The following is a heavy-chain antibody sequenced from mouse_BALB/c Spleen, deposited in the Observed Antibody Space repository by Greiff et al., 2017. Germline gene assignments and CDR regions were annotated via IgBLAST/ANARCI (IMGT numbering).Heavy chain of an antibody. CDR1: GFSLTSYG. CDR2: IWSGGST. Sequence: QVQLKQSGPGLVQPSQSLSITCTVSGFSLTSYGVHWVRQSPGKGLEWLGVIWSGGSTDYNAAFISRLSISKDNSKSQVFFKMNSLQANDTAIYYCARVFYRYYAMDYWGQGTSVTVSS. V-gene: IGHV2-2*02. J-gene: IGHJ4*01. CDR3: ARVFYRYYAMDY. D-gene: IGHD2-14*01.